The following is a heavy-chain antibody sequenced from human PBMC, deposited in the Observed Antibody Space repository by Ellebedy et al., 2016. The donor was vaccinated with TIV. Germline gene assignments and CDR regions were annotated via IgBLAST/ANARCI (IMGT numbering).Heavy chain of an antibody. Sequence: AASVKVSCKASGGTFSSYAISWVRQAPGQGLEWMGWINPNSGGTNYAQKFQGRVTMTRDTSISTAYMELSRLRSDDTAVYYCASADYGDYGNLDYWGQGTLVTVSS. V-gene: IGHV1-2*02. CDR3: ASADYGDYGNLDY. CDR1: GGTFSSYA. J-gene: IGHJ4*02. CDR2: INPNSGGT. D-gene: IGHD4-17*01.